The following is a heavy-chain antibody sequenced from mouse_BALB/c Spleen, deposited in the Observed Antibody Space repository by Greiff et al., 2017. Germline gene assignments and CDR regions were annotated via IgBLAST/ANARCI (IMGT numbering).Heavy chain of an antibody. Sequence: VQLKQSGPELVKPGASVKMSCKASGYTFTSYVMHWVKQKPGQGLEWIGYINPYNDGTKYNEKFKGKATLTSDKSSSTAYMELSSLTSEDSAVYYCARDGTTVQFAYWGQGTLVTVSA. CDR3: ARDGTTVQFAY. J-gene: IGHJ3*01. CDR1: GYTFTSYV. CDR2: INPYNDGT. V-gene: IGHV1-14*01. D-gene: IGHD1-1*01.